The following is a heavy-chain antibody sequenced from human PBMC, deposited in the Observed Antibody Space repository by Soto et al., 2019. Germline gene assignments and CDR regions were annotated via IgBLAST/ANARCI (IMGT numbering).Heavy chain of an antibody. J-gene: IGHJ6*04. CDR2: IYYSGST. V-gene: IGHV4-30-4*01. Sequence: SETLSLTCTVSGGSISSGDYYWSWIRQPPGKGLEWIGYIYYSGSTYYNPSLKSRVTISVDTSKNQFSLKLSSVTAADTAVYYCARDRSGSYYYYYGMDVWGKGTTVTVSS. CDR3: ARDRSGSYYYYYGMDV. CDR1: GGSISSGDYY. D-gene: IGHD1-26*01.